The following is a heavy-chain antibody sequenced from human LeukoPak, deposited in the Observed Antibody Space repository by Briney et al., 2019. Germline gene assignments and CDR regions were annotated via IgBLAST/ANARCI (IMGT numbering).Heavy chain of an antibody. Sequence: SETLSLTCTVSGDSITSNYWNWIRQPPGKELEWFGYISYSGSTNYSPSLKSRVTMAVDTSKNQFSLKLNSVTAADTAVYYCARNVGSVTDYWGQGTLVTVSS. CDR1: GDSITSNY. V-gene: IGHV4-59*01. CDR3: ARNVGSVTDY. J-gene: IGHJ4*02. D-gene: IGHD6-25*01. CDR2: ISYSGST.